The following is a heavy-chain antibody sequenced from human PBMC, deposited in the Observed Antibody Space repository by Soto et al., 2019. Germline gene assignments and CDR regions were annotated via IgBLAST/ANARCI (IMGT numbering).Heavy chain of an antibody. CDR1: GFSLSTSGVG. J-gene: IGHJ6*03. CDR2: IYWDDDK. V-gene: IGHV2-5*02. Sequence: SGPTLVNPTQTLTLTCTFSGFSLSTSGVGVGWIRQPPGKALEWLALIYWDDDKRYSPSLKSRLTITKDTSKNQVVLTMTNMDPVDTATYYCAHSRVEQQLVERTPDYYYYYMDVWGKGTTVTVS. CDR3: AHSRVEQQLVERTPDYYYYYMDV. D-gene: IGHD6-13*01.